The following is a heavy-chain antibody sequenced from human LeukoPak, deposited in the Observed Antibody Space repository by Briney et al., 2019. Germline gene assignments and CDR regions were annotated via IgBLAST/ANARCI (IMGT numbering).Heavy chain of an antibody. D-gene: IGHD3-10*02. J-gene: IGHJ6*04. CDR1: KFTFSRYS. V-gene: IGHV3-48*01. CDR3: AELGITMIGGV. Sequence: GGSLRLSCAASKFTFSRYSMNWVRQAPGKGLEWVSFISDSSNAIYYADSVRGRFTISRDNAKNSLYLQMNSLRAEDTAVYYCAELGITMIGGVWGKGTTVTISS. CDR2: ISDSSNAI.